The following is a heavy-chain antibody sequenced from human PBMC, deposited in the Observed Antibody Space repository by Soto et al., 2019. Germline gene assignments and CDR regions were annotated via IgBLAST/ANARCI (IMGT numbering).Heavy chain of an antibody. J-gene: IGHJ4*02. V-gene: IGHV3-66*01. D-gene: IGHD6-13*01. CDR2: IYSGGST. CDR3: AALIAAAVVDY. CDR1: GFTVSSNY. Sequence: EVQLVESGGGLVQPGGSLRLSCAASGFTVSSNYMSWVRQAPGKGLEWVSVIYSGGSTYYADSVKGRFTISRDNSNNTLYLQMNSLRAEDTAVYYCAALIAAAVVDYWGQGTLVTVSS.